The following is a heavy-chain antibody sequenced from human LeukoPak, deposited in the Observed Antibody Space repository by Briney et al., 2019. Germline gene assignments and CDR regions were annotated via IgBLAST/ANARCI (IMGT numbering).Heavy chain of an antibody. CDR1: GGSFSGYY. V-gene: IGHV4-34*01. Sequence: SETLSLTCAVYGGSFSGYYWSWIRQPPGKGLEWIGEINHSGSTDYNPSLKSRVTISLDTSKNQFSLKLSSVTAADTAVYYCARQEEMATIRAWFDPWGQGTLVTVSS. J-gene: IGHJ5*02. D-gene: IGHD5-24*01. CDR3: ARQEEMATIRAWFDP. CDR2: INHSGST.